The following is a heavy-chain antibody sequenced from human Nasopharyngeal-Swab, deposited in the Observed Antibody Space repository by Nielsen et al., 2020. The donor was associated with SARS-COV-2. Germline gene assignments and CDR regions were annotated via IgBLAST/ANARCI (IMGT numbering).Heavy chain of an antibody. CDR1: GFTFSSYA. V-gene: IGHV3-30-3*01. CDR3: GRGHYGLDV. J-gene: IGHJ6*02. Sequence: GESLKISCAASGFTFSSYAMHWVRQAPGKGLEWVAVISYDGSNKYYADSVKGRFTISRDNSKNTLYLQMNSLRVEDTAVYYCGRGHYGLDVWGQGTTVIVSS. CDR2: ISYDGSNK.